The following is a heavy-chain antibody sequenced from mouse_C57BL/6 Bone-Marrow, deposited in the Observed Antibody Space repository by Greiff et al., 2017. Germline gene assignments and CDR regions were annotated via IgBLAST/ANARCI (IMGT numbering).Heavy chain of an antibody. V-gene: IGHV1-50*01. CDR2: IDPSDSYT. Sequence: QVQLQQPGAELVKPGASVKLSCKASGYTFTSYWMQWVKQRPGQGLEWIGEIDPSDSYTNYNQKFKGKATLTVDTSSSTAYMQLSSLTSEDSAVYYCAREGVYSPQAWFAYWGQGTLVTVSA. CDR3: AREGVYSPQAWFAY. D-gene: IGHD2-12*01. CDR1: GYTFTSYW. J-gene: IGHJ3*01.